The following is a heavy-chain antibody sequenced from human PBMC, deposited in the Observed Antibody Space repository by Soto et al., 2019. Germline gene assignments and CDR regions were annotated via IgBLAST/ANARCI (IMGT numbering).Heavy chain of an antibody. Sequence: ASVKVSCKASGYTFTSYDIIWVRQATGQGLEWMGWMNPNSGNTGYAQKFQGRVTMTRNTPISTAYMELSSLRSEDTAVYYCARDPRAFYDYIWGTFDYWGQGTLVTVSS. D-gene: IGHD3-16*01. CDR3: ARDPRAFYDYIWGTFDY. J-gene: IGHJ4*02. CDR2: MNPNSGNT. V-gene: IGHV1-8*01. CDR1: GYTFTSYD.